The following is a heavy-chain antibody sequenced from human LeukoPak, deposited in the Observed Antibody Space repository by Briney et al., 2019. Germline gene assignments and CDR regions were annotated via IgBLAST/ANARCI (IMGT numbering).Heavy chain of an antibody. V-gene: IGHV3-21*01. CDR2: ISSSSSYI. CDR3: ARDSADWVSYGFVYYYGMDV. CDR1: GSTFSSYS. Sequence: GGSLRLSCAASGSTFSSYSTNWVRQAPGKGLEWVSSISSSSSYIYYADSVKGRFTISRDNAKNSLYLQMNSLRAEDTAVYYCARDSADWVSYGFVYYYGMDVWGQGTTVTVSS. D-gene: IGHD2-21*01. J-gene: IGHJ6*02.